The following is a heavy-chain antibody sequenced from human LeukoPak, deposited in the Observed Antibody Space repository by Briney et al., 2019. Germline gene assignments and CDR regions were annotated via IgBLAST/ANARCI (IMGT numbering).Heavy chain of an antibody. Sequence: TSETLSLTCTVSGGSISSGGYYWSWIRQHPGKGLEWIGYIYYSGSTYYNPSLKSRVTISVDTSKNQSSLKLSSVTAADPAVYYCASSVLPSTRWFDPWGQGTLVTVSS. V-gene: IGHV4-31*03. D-gene: IGHD3-10*01. CDR3: ASSVLPSTRWFDP. J-gene: IGHJ5*02. CDR2: IYYSGST. CDR1: GGSISSGGYY.